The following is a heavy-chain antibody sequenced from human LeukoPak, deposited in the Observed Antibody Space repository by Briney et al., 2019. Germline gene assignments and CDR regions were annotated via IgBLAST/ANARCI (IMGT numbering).Heavy chain of an antibody. CDR2: MNPNSGNT. CDR3: ARGRTMVRGVIPDLRNWFDP. Sequence: GASVKVSCKASGGTFSSHAVSWVRQAPGQGLEWMGWMNPNSGNTGYAQKFQGRVTMTRNTSISTAYMELSSLRSEDTAVYYCARGRTMVRGVIPDLRNWFDPWGQGTLVTVSS. CDR1: GGTFSSHA. D-gene: IGHD3-10*01. J-gene: IGHJ5*02. V-gene: IGHV1-8*02.